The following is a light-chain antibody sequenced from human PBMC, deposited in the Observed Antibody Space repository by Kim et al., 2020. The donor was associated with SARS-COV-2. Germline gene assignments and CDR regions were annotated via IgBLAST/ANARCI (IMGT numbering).Light chain of an antibody. V-gene: IGKV3-11*01. CDR2: DAS. J-gene: IGKJ2*01. Sequence: EIVLTQFPVTLSLSPGETATLSCRASQSVSNFLAWYQQKPGQAPRLLIYDASNRTPGIPARFSGSGSGTDFTLTISSLEPEDFAVYYCQQRTNWPPFTFGQGTKLEI. CDR1: QSVSNF. CDR3: QQRTNWPPFT.